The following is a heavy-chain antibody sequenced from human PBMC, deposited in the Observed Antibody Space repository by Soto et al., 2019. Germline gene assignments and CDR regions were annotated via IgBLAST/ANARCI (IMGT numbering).Heavy chain of an antibody. CDR1: GFTFSSYA. V-gene: IGHV3-23*01. D-gene: IGHD5-12*01. J-gene: IGHJ3*01. CDR3: AKESRFSDYVRALDV. Sequence: EVQLLESGGGLVQPGGSLRLSCAASGFTFSSYAMTWVRQAPGKGLEWVSSISGGGYSTYYADSVKGRFSISRDHTKNTLDLQMISLRAEDTAVYYCAKESRFSDYVRALDVWGQGTMVTVSS. CDR2: ISGGGYST.